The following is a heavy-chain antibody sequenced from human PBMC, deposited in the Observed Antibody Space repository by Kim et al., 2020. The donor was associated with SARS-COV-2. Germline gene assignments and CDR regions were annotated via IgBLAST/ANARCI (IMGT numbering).Heavy chain of an antibody. D-gene: IGHD2-15*01. CDR2: ISGSGGST. Sequence: GGSLRLSCAASGFTFSSYAMSWVRQAPGKGLEWVSAISGSGGSTYYADSVKGRFTISRDNSKNTLYLQMNSLRAEDTAVYYCAKDGGYCSGGSCLSYWGGDAFDIWGQGTMVTVSS. CDR1: GFTFSSYA. J-gene: IGHJ3*02. V-gene: IGHV3-23*01. CDR3: AKDGGYCSGGSCLSYWGGDAFDI.